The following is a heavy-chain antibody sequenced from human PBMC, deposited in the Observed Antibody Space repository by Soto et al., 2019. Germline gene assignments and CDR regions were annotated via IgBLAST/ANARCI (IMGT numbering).Heavy chain of an antibody. D-gene: IGHD6-6*01. Sequence: QVQLVQSGAEVKKPGASVKFSCKGSGYTFTSYHINWVRQATGQGLEWMGWMNPNSGNTGYAQTLQGRVTMTWDTSISTAYMELSSLRFEDTAMYYCARGHISSTKNWLDPWGQGTLVTVSS. CDR2: MNPNSGNT. CDR3: ARGHISSTKNWLDP. CDR1: GYTFTSYH. V-gene: IGHV1-8*01. J-gene: IGHJ5*02.